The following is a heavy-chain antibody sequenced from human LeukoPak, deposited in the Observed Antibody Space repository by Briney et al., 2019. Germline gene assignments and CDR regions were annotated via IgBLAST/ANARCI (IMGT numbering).Heavy chain of an antibody. V-gene: IGHV3-21*01. J-gene: IGHJ4*02. CDR2: ISGGSSYI. CDR1: GFTFSSYS. Sequence: GGSLRLSCAASGFTFSSYSMNWVRQAPGKGLEWVSSISGGSSYIYYADSVKGRFTNSRDNAKHSLYLQMNSLRAEDTAVYYCARDDDTLIQQNYWGQGTLVTVSS. D-gene: IGHD3-22*01. CDR3: ARDDDTLIQQNY.